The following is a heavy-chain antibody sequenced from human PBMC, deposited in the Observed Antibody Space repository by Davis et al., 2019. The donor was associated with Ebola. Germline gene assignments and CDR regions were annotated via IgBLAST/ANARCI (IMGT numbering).Heavy chain of an antibody. V-gene: IGHV3-23*01. CDR2: ISGSGGST. Sequence: PGGSLRLSCAASGFTFSSYSMNWVRQAPGKGLEWVSAISGSGGSTYYADSVKGRFTISRDNSKNTLYLQMNSLRAEDTAVYYCAAPKSYGDDFYFDYWGQGTLVTVSS. J-gene: IGHJ4*02. D-gene: IGHD4-17*01. CDR1: GFTFSSYS. CDR3: AAPKSYGDDFYFDY.